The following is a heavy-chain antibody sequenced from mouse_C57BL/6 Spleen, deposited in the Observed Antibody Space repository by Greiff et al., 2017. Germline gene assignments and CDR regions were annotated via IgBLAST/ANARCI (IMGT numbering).Heavy chain of an antibody. CDR1: GFTFSSYT. CDR2: ISGGGGNT. J-gene: IGHJ2*01. CDR3: ARQGLLRYYFDY. Sequence: EVMLVESGGGLVKPGGSLKLSCAASGFTFSSYTMSWVRQTPEKRLEWVATISGGGGNTYYPDSVKGRFTISRDKSKNTLYLQMSSLRSEDTALYYCARQGLLRYYFDYWGQGTTLTVSS. D-gene: IGHD1-1*01. V-gene: IGHV5-9*01.